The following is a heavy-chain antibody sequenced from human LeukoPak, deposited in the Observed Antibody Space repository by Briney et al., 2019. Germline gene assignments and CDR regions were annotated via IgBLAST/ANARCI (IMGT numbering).Heavy chain of an antibody. CDR1: GFTFSSYS. CDR2: ISSSSSYI. V-gene: IGHV3-21*01. J-gene: IGHJ5*02. Sequence: GGSLRLSCAASGFTFSSYSMNWVRQGPGKGLEWVSSISSSSSYIYYANSVKGRFTISRDNAKNSLYLQMNSLRAEDTAVYYCARGIAARPLPPWFDPWGQGTLVTVSS. CDR3: ARGIAARPLPPWFDP. D-gene: IGHD6-6*01.